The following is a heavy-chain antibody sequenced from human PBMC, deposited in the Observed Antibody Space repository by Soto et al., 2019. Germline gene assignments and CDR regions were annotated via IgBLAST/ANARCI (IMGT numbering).Heavy chain of an antibody. CDR2: IYYSGST. V-gene: IGHV4-31*03. J-gene: IGHJ5*02. Sequence: QVQLQESGPGLVKPSQTLSLTCTVSGGSISSGGYYWSWIRQHPGKGLEWIGYIYYSGSTYYNPSIKRRVTISVDTSKNQFSLKLSSVTAADTAVYDCARAVVVVSNWFDPWGQGTLVTVSS. CDR3: ARAVVVVSNWFDP. CDR1: GGSISSGGYY. D-gene: IGHD2-15*01.